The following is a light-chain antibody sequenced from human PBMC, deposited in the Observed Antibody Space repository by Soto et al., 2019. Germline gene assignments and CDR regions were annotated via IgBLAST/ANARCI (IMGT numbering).Light chain of an antibody. CDR1: QSVSSY. CDR2: DAS. J-gene: IGKJ4*01. V-gene: IGKV3-11*01. CDR3: QQRSNWPLLT. Sequence: EIVLTQSPATLSLSPGERATLSCRASQSVSSYLAWYQQKPGQAPRLLIYDASNRATGIPARFSSSGSGTDFTLTISSLETEDFAVYYCQQRSNWPLLTFGGGTKVEIK.